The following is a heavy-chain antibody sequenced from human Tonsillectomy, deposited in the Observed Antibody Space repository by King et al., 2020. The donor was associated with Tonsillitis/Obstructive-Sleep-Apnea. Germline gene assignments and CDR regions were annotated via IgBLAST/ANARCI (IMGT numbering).Heavy chain of an antibody. Sequence: VQLVESGGGLAQPGGSLRLSCAASGFTFSSYWMHWVRQVPGKGLVWVSRINSDGSSTNYADSVKGRFTISRDNAKNTLYLQMNSLRAEDTAVYYCARTGQDLWFGDFTFVWYFDLWGRGTLVTVSS. J-gene: IGHJ2*01. CDR3: ARTGQDLWFGDFTFVWYFDL. V-gene: IGHV3-74*01. CDR1: GFTFSSYW. D-gene: IGHD3-10*01. CDR2: INSDGSST.